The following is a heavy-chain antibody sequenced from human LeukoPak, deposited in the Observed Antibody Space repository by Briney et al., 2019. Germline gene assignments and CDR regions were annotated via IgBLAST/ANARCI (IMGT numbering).Heavy chain of an antibody. V-gene: IGHV4-39*01. D-gene: IGHD3-22*01. CDR3: ARTSGYYYNDAFDI. Sequence: SETLSLTCTVSGGSISSSTYYWAWIRQPPGKGLEWIGSIYYSGSTYYNPSVKSRVTISVDTSKNQLSLKLSSVTAADTAVYYCARTSGYYYNDAFDIWGQGTMVTVSS. CDR2: IYYSGST. CDR1: GGSISSSTYY. J-gene: IGHJ3*02.